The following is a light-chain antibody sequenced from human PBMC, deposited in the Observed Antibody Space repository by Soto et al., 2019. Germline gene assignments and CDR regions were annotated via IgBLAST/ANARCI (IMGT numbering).Light chain of an antibody. CDR1: QSISSW. CDR3: QRYNSYSGT. V-gene: IGKV1-5*01. CDR2: DAS. J-gene: IGKJ1*01. Sequence: DIPMTQSPSTLSASVGDRVTITCRASQSISSWLAWYQQKPGKAPKLLIYDASSLESGVPSRFSGSGTGTEFTLTISSPQPDDVATYYCQRYNSYSGTFGQGTKVEIK.